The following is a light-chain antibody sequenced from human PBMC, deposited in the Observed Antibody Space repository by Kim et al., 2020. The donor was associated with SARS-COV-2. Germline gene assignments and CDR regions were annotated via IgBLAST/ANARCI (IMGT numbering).Light chain of an antibody. CDR1: PSISSN. CDR3: QQYNNWPPGRT. J-gene: IGKJ1*01. Sequence: PGERATLSGSASPSISSNLAWYQQKPGQAPRVLIYDASTRATGFPARFSGSGSGTEFTLTISSLQSEDFAVYYCQQYNNWPPGRTFGQGTKVDIK. V-gene: IGKV3-15*01. CDR2: DAS.